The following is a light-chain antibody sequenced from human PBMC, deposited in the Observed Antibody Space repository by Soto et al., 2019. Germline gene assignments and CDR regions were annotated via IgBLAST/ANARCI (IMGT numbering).Light chain of an antibody. V-gene: IGKV1-8*01. CDR2: AAS. Sequence: AIRMTQSPSSLSASTGDRVTITCRASQGISSYLAWYQQKPGKAPKLLIYAASTLQSGVPSRFGGSGSGTDFTLTISCLQSEDFATYYCQQYYSYETFGQGTKVEIK. CDR3: QQYYSYET. CDR1: QGISSY. J-gene: IGKJ1*01.